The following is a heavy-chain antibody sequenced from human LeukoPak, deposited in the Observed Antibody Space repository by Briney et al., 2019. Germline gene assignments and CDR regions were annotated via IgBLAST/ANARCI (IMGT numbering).Heavy chain of an antibody. CDR2: IYYSGST. CDR1: GGSISSYY. J-gene: IGHJ4*02. Sequence: SETLSLTCTVSGGSISSYYWSWIRQPPGKGLEWIGYIYYSGSTNYNPSLKSLVTITVDTSKNQFSLKLSSVTAADTAVYYCARQRQDYYGSGSFVYWGQGTLVTVSS. V-gene: IGHV4-59*01. D-gene: IGHD3-10*01. CDR3: ARQRQDYYGSGSFVY.